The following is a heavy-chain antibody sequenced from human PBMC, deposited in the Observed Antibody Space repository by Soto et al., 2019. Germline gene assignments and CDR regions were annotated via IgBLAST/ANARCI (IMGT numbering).Heavy chain of an antibody. Sequence: VQLVESGGGVVQPGRSLRLSCAASGFTFSSYGMHWVRQAPGKGLEWVAVIWYDGSNKYYADSVKGRFTISRDNSKNTLYLQMNSLRAEDTAVYYCARDLGFIAVAGVDYWGQGTLVTVSS. J-gene: IGHJ4*02. D-gene: IGHD6-19*01. CDR2: IWYDGSNK. CDR1: GFTFSSYG. CDR3: ARDLGFIAVAGVDY. V-gene: IGHV3-33*01.